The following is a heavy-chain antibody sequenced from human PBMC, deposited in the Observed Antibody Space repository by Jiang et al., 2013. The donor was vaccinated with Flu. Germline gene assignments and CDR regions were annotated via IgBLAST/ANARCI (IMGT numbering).Heavy chain of an antibody. CDR2: TYYRSKWYN. CDR3: ARGPGVVDP. CDR1: GDSVSSASAA. J-gene: IGHJ5*02. V-gene: IGHV6-1*01. Sequence: SQTLSLTCAISGDSVSSASAAWNWIRQSPSRGLEWPGRTYYRSKWYNHYAISVRSRITISPDTSKNQVSLQLRSVTPEDTAVYYCARGPGVVDPWGQGTLVTVSS.